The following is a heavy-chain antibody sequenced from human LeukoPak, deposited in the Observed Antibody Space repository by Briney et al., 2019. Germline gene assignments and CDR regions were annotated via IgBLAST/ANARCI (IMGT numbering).Heavy chain of an antibody. V-gene: IGHV3-15*01. CDR1: GFTFSNAW. D-gene: IGHD2-15*01. CDR2: IKSKTDGRTT. Sequence: GGSLRLSCAASGFTFSNAWMSWVRQAPGKGLEWVGHIKSKTDGRTTDYAAPVKGRFTISRDNSKNTLYLQMNSLKTEDTAVYHCTTRAVGLSGGSRPFDYWGQGTLVTVSS. CDR3: TTRAVGLSGGSRPFDY. J-gene: IGHJ4*02.